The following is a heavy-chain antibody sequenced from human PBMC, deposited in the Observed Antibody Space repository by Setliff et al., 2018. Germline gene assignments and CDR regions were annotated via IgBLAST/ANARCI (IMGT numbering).Heavy chain of an antibody. CDR3: ARDSNMVRGVNSSXYXXMDV. J-gene: IGHJ6*04. Sequence: SETLSLTCTVSGGSISSGDYFXGXXXXXXGKGXXWXGXXYYXXXTYYNPSLXSRVTISVDTSKXQFSLKLSSVTAADTAVYYCARDSNMVRGVNSSXYXXMDVXGXGTTVTVXS. V-gene: IGHV4-30-4*01. CDR1: GGSISSGDYF. D-gene: IGHD3-10*01. CDR2: XYYXXXT.